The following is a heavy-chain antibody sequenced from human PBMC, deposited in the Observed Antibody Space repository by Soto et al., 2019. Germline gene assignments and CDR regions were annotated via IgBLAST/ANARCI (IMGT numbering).Heavy chain of an antibody. Sequence: GASVKVSCKASGGTFSSYAISWVRQAPGQGLEWMGWINPNNGVTNYAQTFQGRVTMTTDTSISTAYMELSRLRSDDTAVYYCACRTYDSGAYYTYWGQGTLVTVSS. CDR2: INPNNGVT. CDR3: ACRTYDSGAYYTY. V-gene: IGHV1-2*02. J-gene: IGHJ4*02. CDR1: GGTFSSYA. D-gene: IGHD3-22*01.